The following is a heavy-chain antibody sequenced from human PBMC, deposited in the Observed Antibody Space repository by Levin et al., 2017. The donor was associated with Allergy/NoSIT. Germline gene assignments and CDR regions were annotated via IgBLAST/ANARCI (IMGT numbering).Heavy chain of an antibody. CDR1: GFTFSAYS. CDR2: ITSSTI. Sequence: GESLKISCAASGFTFSAYSLNWVRQAPGKGLEWVSCITSSTIYYADSVKGRFTISRDNAKNSLYLQMNSLRDEDTAVYYCARVFSYYYYMDVWGKGTTVTVSS. CDR3: ARVFSYYYYMDV. V-gene: IGHV3-48*02. J-gene: IGHJ6*03.